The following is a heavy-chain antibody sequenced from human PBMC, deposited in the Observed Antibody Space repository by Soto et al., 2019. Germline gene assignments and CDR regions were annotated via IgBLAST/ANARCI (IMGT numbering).Heavy chain of an antibody. CDR2: INESGST. Sequence: QVQLQQWGAGLVKPSETLSLSCAVYGKSFSGHSWAWIRQPPGKGLEWIGEINESGSTYYNPSLKSRVTISTDTSKNQFSLKLSSVSAADTAAYFCARGSGIVALPGELEDVNYAYCGQGTLVNVSS. V-gene: IGHV4-34*01. J-gene: IGHJ4*02. D-gene: IGHD1-1*01. CDR3: ARGSGIVALPGELEDVNYAY. CDR1: GKSFSGHS.